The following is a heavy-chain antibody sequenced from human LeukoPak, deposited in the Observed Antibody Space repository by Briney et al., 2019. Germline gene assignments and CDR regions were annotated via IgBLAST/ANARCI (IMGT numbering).Heavy chain of an antibody. D-gene: IGHD2-2*01. V-gene: IGHV3-23*01. CDR3: AKDRTAMLNYYYGMDV. Sequence: GGSLRLSCAASGFTFSGFAMSWVRRTPGKGLEWVSGISGSGDNTLYADSVKGRFTISRDNSKNTLYLEMNSLRAEDTAVYYCAKDRTAMLNYYYGMDVWGQGTTVTVSS. J-gene: IGHJ6*02. CDR1: GFTFSGFA. CDR2: ISGSGDNT.